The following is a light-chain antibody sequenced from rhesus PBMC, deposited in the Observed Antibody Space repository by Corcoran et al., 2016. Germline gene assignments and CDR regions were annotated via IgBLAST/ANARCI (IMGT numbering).Light chain of an antibody. V-gene: IGKV3-24*03. CDR1: QSVSSS. J-gene: IGKJ1*01. CDR3: LQHSNWPWT. CDR2: GAS. Sequence: EIVMTQSPATLSLSPGERATLSCRASQSVSSSLAWYPQKPGQAPRLLIYGASSRATGIPDRFSGSGSGTDFTLNISSLGPEDVAVYYCLQHSNWPWTFGQGTKVEIK.